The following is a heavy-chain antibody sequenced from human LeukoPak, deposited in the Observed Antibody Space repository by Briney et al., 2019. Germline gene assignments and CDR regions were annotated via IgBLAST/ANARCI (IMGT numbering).Heavy chain of an antibody. D-gene: IGHD5-18*01. CDR3: ARDSYGRAFDY. CDR2: ISSSSSTK. J-gene: IGHJ4*02. Sequence: GGSLRLSCAASGFTFSSYSMNWVRQAPGKGLEWVSYISSSSSTKYYADSVKGRFTISRDNAKNSLYLQMNSLRAEDTAVYYCARDSYGRAFDYWGQGTLVTVSS. V-gene: IGHV3-48*04. CDR1: GFTFSSYS.